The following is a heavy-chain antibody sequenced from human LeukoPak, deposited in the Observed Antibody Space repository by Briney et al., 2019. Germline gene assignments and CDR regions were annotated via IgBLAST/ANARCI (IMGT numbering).Heavy chain of an antibody. CDR2: IYYSGST. Sequence: SETLSLTCSVSGGSISSYYWSWIRQPPGKGLEWIGYIYYSGSTNYNPSLKSRVTISVDTSKNQFSLKLSSVAAADTAVYYCARYCSSTSCYYWTAFDIWGQGTTVTVSS. CDR3: ARYCSSTSCYYWTAFDI. CDR1: GGSISSYY. J-gene: IGHJ3*02. D-gene: IGHD2-2*01. V-gene: IGHV4-59*01.